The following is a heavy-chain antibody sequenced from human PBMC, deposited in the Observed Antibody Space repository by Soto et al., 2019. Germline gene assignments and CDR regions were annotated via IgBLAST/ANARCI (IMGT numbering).Heavy chain of an antibody. CDR1: GYTFTSYG. D-gene: IGHD2-21*02. J-gene: IGHJ1*01. Sequence: QVQLVQSGAEVKKPGASVKVSCKASGYTFTSYGISWVRQAPGQGLERMGWISAYNGNTNYAQKRQGRGTMTTDTSTSTAYMELRSLRSDDTAVYYCARDPCDSARGEYFQHWGQGTLVTVSS. CDR3: ARDPCDSARGEYFQH. V-gene: IGHV1-18*01. CDR2: ISAYNGNT.